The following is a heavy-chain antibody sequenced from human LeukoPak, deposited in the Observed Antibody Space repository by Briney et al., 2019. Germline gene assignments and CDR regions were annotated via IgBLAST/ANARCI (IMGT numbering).Heavy chain of an antibody. CDR2: VSNSGGIT. V-gene: IGHV3-23*01. Sequence: GGSLRLSCAASGFTFSNYSMTWVRQAPGKGLEWVSGVSNSGGITYYADSVKGRFTISRDNSKNTLYLQMNSLRAEDTAVYYCARDWEAIAVAGLALDYWGQGTLVTVSS. CDR1: GFTFSNYS. J-gene: IGHJ4*02. CDR3: ARDWEAIAVAGLALDY. D-gene: IGHD6-19*01.